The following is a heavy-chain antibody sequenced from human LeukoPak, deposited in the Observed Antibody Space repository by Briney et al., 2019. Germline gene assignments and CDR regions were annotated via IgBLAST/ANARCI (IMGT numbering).Heavy chain of an antibody. J-gene: IGHJ4*02. CDR3: AGGPALGAPAAAFDY. D-gene: IGHD2-2*01. Sequence: ASVKVSCKASGYTFTSYYMHWVRQAPGQGLEWMGIINPNGGSTSYAQKFQGRVTMTRDTSTSTVYMELSSLRSEDTAVYYCAGGPALGAPAAAFDYWGQGTLVTVSS. CDR1: GYTFTSYY. CDR2: INPNGGST. V-gene: IGHV1-46*01.